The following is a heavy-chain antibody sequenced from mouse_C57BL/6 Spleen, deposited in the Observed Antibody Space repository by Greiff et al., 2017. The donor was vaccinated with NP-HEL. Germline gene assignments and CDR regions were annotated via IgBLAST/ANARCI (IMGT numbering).Heavy chain of an antibody. V-gene: IGHV1-18*01. CDR1: GYTFTDYN. CDR2: INPNNGGT. Sequence: EVKLQESGPELVKPGASVKIPCKASGYTFTDYNMDWVKQSHGKSLEWIGDINPNNGGTIYNQKFKGKATLTVNRSSSTAYIELLSLTSEDTAVYYCARGPYGIYYAMDYWGQGTSVTVSS. J-gene: IGHJ4*01. CDR3: ARGPYGIYYAMDY. D-gene: IGHD2-1*01.